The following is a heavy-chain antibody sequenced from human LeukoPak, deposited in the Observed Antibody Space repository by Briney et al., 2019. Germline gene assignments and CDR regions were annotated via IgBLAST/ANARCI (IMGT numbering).Heavy chain of an antibody. V-gene: IGHV3-11*04. CDR3: SRDGWDILVVPSRKGDYYYYHIDV. D-gene: IGHD2-2*01. CDR1: GFTFSDYY. Sequence: GGSLRLSCAASGFTFSDYYMSWIRQAPGKGLEWVSYISSSGSTIYYADSVKGRFTISRDNAKNSLYLQMNSLRAEDTAVYYCSRDGWDILVVPSRKGDYYYYHIDVWGKGTTVTVSS. J-gene: IGHJ6*03. CDR2: ISSSGSTI.